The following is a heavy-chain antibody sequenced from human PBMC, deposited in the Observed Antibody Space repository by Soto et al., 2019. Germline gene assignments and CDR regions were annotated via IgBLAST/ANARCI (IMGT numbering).Heavy chain of an antibody. Sequence: QVQLVQSGAEVKKPGASVKVSCKASGYTFTSYAMHWVRQAPGQRLEWMGWINAGNGNTKYSQKFQGRVTITRDTSASTAYMELSSLRSEGTAVYYCAGVYDSSGYSPGYWGQGTLVTVSS. D-gene: IGHD3-22*01. CDR3: AGVYDSSGYSPGY. V-gene: IGHV1-3*01. CDR1: GYTFTSYA. CDR2: INAGNGNT. J-gene: IGHJ4*02.